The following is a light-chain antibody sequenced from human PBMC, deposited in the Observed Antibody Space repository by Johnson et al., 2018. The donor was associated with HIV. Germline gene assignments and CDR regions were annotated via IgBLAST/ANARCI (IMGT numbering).Light chain of an antibody. CDR2: ENN. CDR3: GTWDSSLCAPDV. CDR1: SSNIGNNY. V-gene: IGLV1-51*02. Sequence: QSVLTQPPSVSAAPGQKVTISCSGSSSNIGNNYVSWYQQLPGTAPKLLIYENNKRPSGIPDRFSGSKSGTSATLGITGLQTGDEADYYCGTWDSSLCAPDVFGTGTKVTVL. J-gene: IGLJ1*01.